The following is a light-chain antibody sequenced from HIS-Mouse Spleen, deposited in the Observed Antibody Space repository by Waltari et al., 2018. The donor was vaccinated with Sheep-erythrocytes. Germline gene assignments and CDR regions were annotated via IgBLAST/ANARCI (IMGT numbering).Light chain of an antibody. V-gene: IGLV2-23*01. CDR1: RSHVGTYNL. J-gene: IGLJ3*02. CDR3: CSYAGSSTPWV. Sequence: QSALTQPASGSGSPGQSITISCTGTRSHVGTYNLVPWYQQHPGKAPKLMIHEGSKRPSGVSNRFSGSKSGNTASLTISGLQAEDEADYYCCSYAGSSTPWVFGGGTKLTVL. CDR2: EGS.